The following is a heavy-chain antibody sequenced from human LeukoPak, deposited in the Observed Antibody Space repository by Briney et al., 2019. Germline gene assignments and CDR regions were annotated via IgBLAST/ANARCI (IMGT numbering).Heavy chain of an antibody. D-gene: IGHD2-15*01. V-gene: IGHV3-21*04. CDR1: GFTFSSYS. J-gene: IGHJ4*02. CDR2: ISSSNYI. Sequence: PGGSLRLSCAASGFTFSSYSMNWVRQAPGKGLEWVSSISSSNYIYYADSVKGRFTISRDSSKNTLFLQMNRLRPEDAAVYYCAKAPVTTCRGAFCYPFDYWGLGTLVTVSS. CDR3: AKAPVTTCRGAFCYPFDY.